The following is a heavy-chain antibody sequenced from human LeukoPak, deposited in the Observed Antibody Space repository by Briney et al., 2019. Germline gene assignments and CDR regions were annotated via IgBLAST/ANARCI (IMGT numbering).Heavy chain of an antibody. CDR2: INLNGCST. CDR3: ARDTPDDYGGRNYMDV. V-gene: IGHV3-20*04. Sequence: AGGSLRLSCAATGFTFDDYGLSWVRQAPGKGLESVSGINLNGCSTGYTDSVKGRFTISRDNAKNSLYLQMNSLRAEDTALYYCARDTPDDYGGRNYMDVWGKGTTVTVTS. D-gene: IGHD4-23*01. CDR1: GFTFDDYG. J-gene: IGHJ6*03.